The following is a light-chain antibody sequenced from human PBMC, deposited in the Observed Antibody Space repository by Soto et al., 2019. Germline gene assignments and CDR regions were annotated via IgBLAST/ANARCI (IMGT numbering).Light chain of an antibody. Sequence: DTQMTQSPSTLSASVGERVTITGRATQSISSWLAWYKQKTGKDTKLLIYDASSLESGVKSRFSGSGSGTEFTLTISSMKNDEFATYYCQNYSTYRWTFGQGNKVDIK. J-gene: IGKJ1*01. CDR1: QSISSW. CDR2: DAS. V-gene: IGKV1-5*01. CDR3: QNYSTYRWT.